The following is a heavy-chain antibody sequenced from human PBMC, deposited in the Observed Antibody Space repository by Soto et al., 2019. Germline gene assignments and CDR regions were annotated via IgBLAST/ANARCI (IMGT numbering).Heavy chain of an antibody. V-gene: IGHV3-7*01. CDR2: TNQDGRER. CDR3: ARDGSGYSTD. J-gene: IGHJ4*02. CDR1: GFTFRNYW. D-gene: IGHD5-18*01. Sequence: EVQLVESGGGLVQPGGSLRLSCVASGFTFRNYWMSWLRQAPGKGLEWVANTNQDGRERYSVDSVKGRFTISRDNAKNSMHVQMNSLRAEDTAVYYCARDGSGYSTDWGQGTLVNVSS.